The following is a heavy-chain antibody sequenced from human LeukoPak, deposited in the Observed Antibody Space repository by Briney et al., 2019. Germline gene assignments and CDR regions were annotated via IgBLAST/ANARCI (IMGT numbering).Heavy chain of an antibody. J-gene: IGHJ4*02. CDR2: IKSKTDGGTT. D-gene: IGHD1-26*01. Sequence: PGGSLRLSCAASGFTFSNAWMSWVRQAPGKGLEWVGRIKSKTDGGTTDYAAPVKGRFTISRDDSKNTLYLQMNSLKTEDTAVYYCTTDRGSYYEIDYWGQGTLVTVSS. V-gene: IGHV3-15*01. CDR1: GFTFSNAW. CDR3: TTDRGSYYEIDY.